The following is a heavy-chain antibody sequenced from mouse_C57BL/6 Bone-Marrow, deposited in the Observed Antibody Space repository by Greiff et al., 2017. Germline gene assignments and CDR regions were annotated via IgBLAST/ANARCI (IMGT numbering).Heavy chain of an antibody. Sequence: QVQLQQSGAELVKPGASVKISCKASGYAFSSYWMNWVKQRPGKGLEWIGQIYPGDGDTNYNGKFKGKATLTADKSSSTAYMQLSSLTSEDSAVYFCARGRWLLRGSWFAYWGQGTLVTVSA. CDR3: ARGRWLLRGSWFAY. CDR1: GYAFSSYW. D-gene: IGHD2-3*01. CDR2: IYPGDGDT. J-gene: IGHJ3*01. V-gene: IGHV1-80*01.